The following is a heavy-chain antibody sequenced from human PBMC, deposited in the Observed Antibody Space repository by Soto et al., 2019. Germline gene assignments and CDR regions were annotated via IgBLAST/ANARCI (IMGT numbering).Heavy chain of an antibody. CDR1: GGSISGSY. V-gene: IGHV4-59*01. Sequence: SETLSLTCSVSGGSISGSYWSWLRQSPGKGLVWLGYVYYTGSTKYSPSLRSRVSISVETSKNEFSLRVSSVTAADTAVYFCARSVSVPGAHIDYWGQGTQVTVSS. J-gene: IGHJ4*02. CDR2: VYYTGST. D-gene: IGHD2-2*01. CDR3: ARSVSVPGAHIDY.